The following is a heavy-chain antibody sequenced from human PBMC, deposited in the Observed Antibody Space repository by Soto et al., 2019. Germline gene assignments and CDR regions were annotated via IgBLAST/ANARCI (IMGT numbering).Heavy chain of an antibody. CDR2: MNPNSGNT. V-gene: IGHV1-8*01. J-gene: IGHJ4*02. D-gene: IGHD3-3*01. CDR3: AREVYYDFWSGFNTHPYYFDD. CDR1: GYTFPSYD. Sequence: ASVKVSCKASGYTFPSYDINWVRQATGQGLEWIGWMNPNSGNTGYAQKFQGRVTMTRNTSISTAYMELSSLRSEDTAVYYCAREVYYDFWSGFNTHPYYFDDWGQGTLVTVSS.